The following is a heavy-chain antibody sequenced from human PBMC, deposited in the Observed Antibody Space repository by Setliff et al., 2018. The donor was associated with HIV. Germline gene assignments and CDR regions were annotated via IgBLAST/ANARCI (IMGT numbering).Heavy chain of an antibody. CDR3: ARYSSGHSDYYYYYMDV. Sequence: SGPTLVNPAQTLTLTCSFSGFTLITSDEGVAWIRQPPGKALEWLALVYWDDHKSYSTSLRSRLTISKDTSKSQVVLTMTNMDPVDTATYYCARYSSGHSDYYYYYMDVWGKGTTVTVPS. CDR2: VYWDDHK. D-gene: IGHD6-19*01. V-gene: IGHV2-5*02. J-gene: IGHJ6*03. CDR1: GFTLITSDEG.